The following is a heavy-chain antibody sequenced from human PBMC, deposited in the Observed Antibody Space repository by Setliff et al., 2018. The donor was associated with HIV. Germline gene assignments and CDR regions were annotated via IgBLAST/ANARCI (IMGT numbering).Heavy chain of an antibody. D-gene: IGHD3-10*01. CDR1: GGSITSSSSY. CDR2: MFYSGST. Sequence: PSETLSLTCTVYGGSITSSSSYWGWIRQPPGKGLEWIGSMFYSGSTSYNPSLKSRVTISVDTSKKQLSLKLSSVTAADTAVYYCARQYYGSGNYYYYMDDWGKGTTVTVSS. V-gene: IGHV4-39*01. CDR3: ARQYYGSGNYYYYMDD. J-gene: IGHJ6*03.